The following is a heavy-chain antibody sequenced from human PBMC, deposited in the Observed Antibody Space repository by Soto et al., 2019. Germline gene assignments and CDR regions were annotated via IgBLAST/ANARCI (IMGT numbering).Heavy chain of an antibody. V-gene: IGHV1-8*01. D-gene: IGHD3-3*01. Sequence: QVQLVQSGAEVKKPGASVKVSCKASGYTFTSYDINWARQATGQGLEWMGWMNPNSGNTGYAQKFQGRVTTTRNTSISTGYMELRSLRSEDTAVYYCARRRLRFLEGWYFDLWGRDTLVTVSS. J-gene: IGHJ2*01. CDR1: GYTFTSYD. CDR2: MNPNSGNT. CDR3: ARRRLRFLEGWYFDL.